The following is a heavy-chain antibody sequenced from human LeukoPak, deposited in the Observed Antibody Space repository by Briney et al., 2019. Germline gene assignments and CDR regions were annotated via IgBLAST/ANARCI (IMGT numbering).Heavy chain of an antibody. CDR1: GGSISSYY. D-gene: IGHD6-13*01. CDR2: IYMTGDT. CDR3: ARASIAAAGSRWFDP. V-gene: IGHV4-4*07. J-gene: IGHJ5*02. Sequence: PSETLSLTCSISGGSISSYYWSWIRQPAGKGLEWIGRIYMTGDTNYNPSLKSRVTMSVDTSKNQFSLKLSSVTAADTAVYYCARASIAAAGSRWFDPWGQGTLVTVSS.